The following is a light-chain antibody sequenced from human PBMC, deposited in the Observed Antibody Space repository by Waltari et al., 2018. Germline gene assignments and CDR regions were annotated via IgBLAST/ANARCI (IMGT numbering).Light chain of an antibody. CDR2: GAS. CDR1: QDIHTW. CDR3: QQANSFPLA. J-gene: IGKJ1*01. Sequence: DMQMTQSPSYVSASVGDRVTITCRASQDIHTWLAWYQQKPGKAPKLLIYGASSLQSGVPSRFSGSGYGTDFTLVISSLQPEDFATYYCQQANSFPLAFGQGTKVEMK. V-gene: IGKV1D-12*01.